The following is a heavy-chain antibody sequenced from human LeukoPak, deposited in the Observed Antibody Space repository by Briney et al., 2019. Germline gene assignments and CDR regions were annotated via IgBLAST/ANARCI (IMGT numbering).Heavy chain of an antibody. CDR2: ITHTGST. D-gene: IGHD6-13*01. CDR3: ARSYSRFYYYYMDV. J-gene: IGHJ6*03. CDR1: GGSFSGYY. V-gene: IGHV4-34*01. Sequence: SETLSLTCTVYGGSFSGYYWSWIRQPPGKGLEWIGEITHTGSTNYSPSLKSRVTISVDTSKNQFSLKLSSVTAADTAVYYCARSYSRFYYYYMDVWGKGTTVTVSS.